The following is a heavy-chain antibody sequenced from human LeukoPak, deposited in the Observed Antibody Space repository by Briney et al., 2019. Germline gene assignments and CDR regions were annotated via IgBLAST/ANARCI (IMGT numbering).Heavy chain of an antibody. D-gene: IGHD3-10*01. CDR2: ISGSGGST. Sequence: GGSLRLSCSASGFTFSSYAMHWVRQAPGKGLEWVSAISGSGGSTYYADSVKGRFTISRDNSKNTLYLQMNSLRAEDTAVYYCARQITRLSYFDYWGQGTLVTVSS. CDR1: GFTFSSYA. J-gene: IGHJ4*02. V-gene: IGHV3-23*01. CDR3: ARQITRLSYFDY.